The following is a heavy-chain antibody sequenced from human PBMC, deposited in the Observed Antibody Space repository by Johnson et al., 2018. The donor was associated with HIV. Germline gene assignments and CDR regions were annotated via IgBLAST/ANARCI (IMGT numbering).Heavy chain of an antibody. D-gene: IGHD4-23*01. CDR3: ARHGTTVVTRGAFDI. CDR1: GFTFSSYT. Sequence: QVQLVESGGGLVQPGGSLRLSCAASGFTFSSYTMHWVRQAPGKGLEWVAVISYDGSNRYYADSVTGRFTISRDNSKNTLYLQMNSLRAEDTAVYYCARHGTTVVTRGAFDIWGQGTMVTVSS. V-gene: IGHV3-30*14. J-gene: IGHJ3*02. CDR2: ISYDGSNR.